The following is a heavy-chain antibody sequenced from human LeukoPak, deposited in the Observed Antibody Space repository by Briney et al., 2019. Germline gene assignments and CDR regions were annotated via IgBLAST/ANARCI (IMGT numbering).Heavy chain of an antibody. CDR2: IYPGDSDT. CDR3: ARLSTPGYSSSWYKGDYLNY. J-gene: IGHJ4*02. D-gene: IGHD6-13*01. CDR1: GYSFTSYW. V-gene: IGHV5-51*01. Sequence: GESLKISCKGSGYSFTSYWIGWVRQMPGKGLEWMGIIYPGDSDTRYSPSFQGQVTISADKSISTAYLQWSSLKASDTAMYYCARLSTPGYSSSWYKGDYLNYWGQGTLVTVSS.